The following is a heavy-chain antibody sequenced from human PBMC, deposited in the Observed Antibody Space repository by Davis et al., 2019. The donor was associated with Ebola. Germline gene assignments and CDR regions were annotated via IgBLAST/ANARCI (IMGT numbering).Heavy chain of an antibody. Sequence: SETLSLTCTVSGGSISSSSYYWGWIRQPPGKGLEWIGRIYYSGSPYYNPSLKSRVTISVDTSKNQFSLKLSSVTAADTAVYYCARRGAYYYDSSGYYYVLWFAPWGQGTLVTVSS. V-gene: IGHV4-39*01. J-gene: IGHJ5*02. D-gene: IGHD3-22*01. CDR3: ARRGAYYYDSSGYYYVLWFAP. CDR1: GGSISSSSYY. CDR2: IYYSGSP.